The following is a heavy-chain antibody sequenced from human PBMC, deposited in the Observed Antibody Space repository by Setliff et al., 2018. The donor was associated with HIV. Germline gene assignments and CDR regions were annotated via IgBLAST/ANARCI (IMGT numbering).Heavy chain of an antibody. CDR1: GFTFSSYG. J-gene: IGHJ4*02. Sequence: GESLKISCAASGFTFSSYGIHWVRQAPGKGLEWVSYIRSGGTIVYYADSVKGRFTISRDNAKNSLYLQMNSLRAEDTAVYYCAREEPFWNGYYYTYYFDSWGQGTLVTVSS. CDR2: IRSGGTIV. V-gene: IGHV3-48*04. CDR3: AREEPFWNGYYYTYYFDS. D-gene: IGHD3-3*01.